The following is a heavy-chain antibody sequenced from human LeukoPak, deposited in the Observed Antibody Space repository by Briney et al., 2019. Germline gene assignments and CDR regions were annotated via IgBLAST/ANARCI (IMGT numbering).Heavy chain of an antibody. D-gene: IGHD3-3*01. CDR3: AKQGSGYYPHYYYYYMDV. CDR1: GFTFSSYA. J-gene: IGHJ6*03. Sequence: GGSLRLSCAASGFTFSSYAMSWVRQAPGKGLEWVSAISGSGGSTYYADPVKGRFTISRDNSKNTLYLQMNSLRAEDTAVYYCAKQGSGYYPHYYYYYMDVWGKGTTVTVSS. CDR2: ISGSGGST. V-gene: IGHV3-23*01.